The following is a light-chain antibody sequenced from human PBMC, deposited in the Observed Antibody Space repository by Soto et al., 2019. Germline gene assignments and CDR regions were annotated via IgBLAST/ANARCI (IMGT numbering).Light chain of an antibody. Sequence: QSVLTQPPSVSGAPGQRVTISCTGSSSNIGAGYDVHWYQQLPGTAPKLLIYGNNNRPSGVPDRFSGSKSGTSASLAITGLQAEDEADYYCSSYTTSSTVVFGTGTKLTVL. V-gene: IGLV1-40*01. CDR1: SSNIGAGYD. J-gene: IGLJ1*01. CDR2: GNN. CDR3: SSYTTSSTVV.